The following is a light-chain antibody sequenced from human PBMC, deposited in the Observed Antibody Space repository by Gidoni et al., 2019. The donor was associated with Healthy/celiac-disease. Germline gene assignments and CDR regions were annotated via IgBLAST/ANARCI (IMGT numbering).Light chain of an antibody. CDR2: DVS. Sequence: QSALTQPASVSGSPGQSITISCTGTSSDVGGYNYVSWYQHHPGKAPKLMIYDVSNRPPGVSNRFSGSKSGNTASLTISGLQAEDEADYYCSSYTSSSTLEIGGGTKLTVL. CDR1: SSDVGGYNY. J-gene: IGLJ2*01. CDR3: SSYTSSSTLE. V-gene: IGLV2-14*03.